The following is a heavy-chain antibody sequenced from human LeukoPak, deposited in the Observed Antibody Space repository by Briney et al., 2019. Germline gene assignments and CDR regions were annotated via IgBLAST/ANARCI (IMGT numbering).Heavy chain of an antibody. Sequence: GGSLRLSCVASGFIFSNYDMNWVRQAPGKGLEYVSAISSNGGSTYYADSVKGRFTISRDNSRNTLHLQMSSLRVEDTAVYYCVKDSSSGSYFDYWGQGTLVTVSS. J-gene: IGHJ4*02. CDR3: VKDSSSGSYFDY. V-gene: IGHV3-64D*06. CDR1: GFIFSNYD. D-gene: IGHD3-10*01. CDR2: ISSNGGST.